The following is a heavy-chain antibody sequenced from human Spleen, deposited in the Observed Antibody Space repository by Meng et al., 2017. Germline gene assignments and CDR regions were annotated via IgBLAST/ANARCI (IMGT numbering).Heavy chain of an antibody. CDR2: INAVFGTT. CDR1: GGIFSNYV. J-gene: IGHJ4*02. D-gene: IGHD2-15*01. Sequence: SVKVSCKALGGIFSNYVIGWVRQAPGQGLEWMGGINAVFGTTNYAQKFQGRVTITTDESTSTVYMELTRLTSEDTAVYYCATLVAADFDYWGQGTLVTVSS. V-gene: IGHV1-69*05. CDR3: ATLVAADFDY.